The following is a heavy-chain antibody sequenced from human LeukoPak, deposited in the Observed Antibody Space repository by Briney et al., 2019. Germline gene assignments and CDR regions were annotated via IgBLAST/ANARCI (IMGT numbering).Heavy chain of an antibody. CDR3: AKDKLSSGSYMAY. J-gene: IGHJ4*02. CDR1: GFTFDDYA. V-gene: IGHV3-9*01. D-gene: IGHD1-26*01. CDR2: ISWNSGSI. Sequence: PGRSLRLSCAASGFTFDDYAMHWVRQAPGKGLEWVSGISWNSGSIGYADSVKGRFTISRDNAKNSLYLQMNSLRAEDTALYYCAKDKLSSGSYMAYWGQGTLVTVSS.